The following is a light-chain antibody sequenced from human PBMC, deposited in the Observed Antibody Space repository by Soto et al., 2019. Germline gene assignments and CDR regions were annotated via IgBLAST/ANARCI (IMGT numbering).Light chain of an antibody. V-gene: IGLV2-14*01. J-gene: IGLJ1*01. CDR3: SSYTSSDTPYG. Sequence: QSALTQPASVSGSPGQSITISCTGTSSDVGGYNYVSWYQQHPDKAPKLMIYVVSNRPSGVSNRFSGSKSGNTASLTISGLQAEDEADYYCSSYTSSDTPYGFGTETNCTFL. CDR2: VVS. CDR1: SSDVGGYNY.